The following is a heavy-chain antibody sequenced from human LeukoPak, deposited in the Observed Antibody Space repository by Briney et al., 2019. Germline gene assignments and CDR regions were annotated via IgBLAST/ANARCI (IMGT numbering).Heavy chain of an antibody. J-gene: IGHJ5*02. CDR1: GGSISSYY. CDR2: IYTSGGT. Sequence: PSETLSLTCTVSGGSISSYYWSWIRQPAGKGLEWIGRIYTSGGTNYNPSLKSRVTMSVDTSKNQFSLKLSSVTAADTAVYYCARDIGYCSSTSCPNGWFDPWGQGTLVTVSS. CDR3: ARDIGYCSSTSCPNGWFDP. D-gene: IGHD2-2*01. V-gene: IGHV4-4*07.